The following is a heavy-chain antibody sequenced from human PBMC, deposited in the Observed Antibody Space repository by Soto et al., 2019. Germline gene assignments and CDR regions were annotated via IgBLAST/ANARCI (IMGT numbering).Heavy chain of an antibody. D-gene: IGHD6-19*01. V-gene: IGHV3-48*03. CDR3: ARDRIMQGLAGWGGGGYYYYYGMDV. CDR2: ISSSGSTI. J-gene: IGHJ6*02. CDR1: GFTFSSYE. Sequence: EVQLVESGGGLVQPGGSLRLSCAASGFTFSSYEMNWVRQAPGKGLEWVSYISSSGSTIYYADSVKGRFTISRDNDKTSLYRQKNSLRAEDRAVYYCARDRIMQGLAGWGGGGYYYYYGMDVWGQGTTVTVSS.